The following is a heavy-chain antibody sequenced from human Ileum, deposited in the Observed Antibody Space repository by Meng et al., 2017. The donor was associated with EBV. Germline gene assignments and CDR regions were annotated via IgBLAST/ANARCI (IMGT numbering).Heavy chain of an antibody. CDR1: GLTFNNYA. D-gene: IGHD2-2*01. Sequence: VQLGESGGGSVQPGGSLRLSCAASGLTFNNYAMTWVRQAPGKGMEYVSGISGSGRTTDYADSVKGRFTMSRDNSKSTHYLQLNSLRAEDTAVYFCARMSSVALPAAIDFWGQGTLVTVSS. V-gene: IGHV3-23*04. J-gene: IGHJ4*02. CDR3: ARMSSVALPAAIDF. CDR2: ISGSGRTT.